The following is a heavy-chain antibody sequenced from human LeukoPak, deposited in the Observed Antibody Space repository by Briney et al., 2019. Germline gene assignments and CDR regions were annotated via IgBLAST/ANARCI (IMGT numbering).Heavy chain of an antibody. D-gene: IGHD6-13*01. CDR3: APSSSDYFDY. CDR2: INPKSGGT. J-gene: IGHJ4*02. V-gene: IGHV1-2*02. Sequence: EASVKVSCKASGYTFTGYYMQWVRQAPGQGLEWMGWINPKSGGTNYAQKFQGRVTMTRDTSISTAYMELSRLSSDDTAVYYCAPSSSDYFDYWGQGTLVTVSS. CDR1: GYTFTGYY.